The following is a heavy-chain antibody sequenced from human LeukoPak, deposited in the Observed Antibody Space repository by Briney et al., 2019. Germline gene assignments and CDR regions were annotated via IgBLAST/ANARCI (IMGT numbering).Heavy chain of an antibody. V-gene: IGHV4-30-2*01. CDR3: ARGSSGYDWFDWYFDL. CDR1: GGSISSGGYY. J-gene: IGHJ2*01. D-gene: IGHD5-12*01. Sequence: PSQTLSLTCTVSGGSISSGGYYWSWIRQPPGKGLEWIGYIYHSGSTYYNPSLKSRVTISVDRSKNQFSLKLSSVTAADTAVYYCARGSSGYDWFDWYFDLWGRGTLVTVSS. CDR2: IYHSGST.